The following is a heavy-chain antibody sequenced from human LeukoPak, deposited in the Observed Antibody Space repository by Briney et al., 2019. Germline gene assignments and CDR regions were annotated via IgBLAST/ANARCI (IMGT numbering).Heavy chain of an antibody. D-gene: IGHD2-21*01. Sequence: SETLSLTCTVSGGSISSGSYYWSWIRQPPGKGLEWIGYIYYSGSTNYNPSLKSRVTISVDTSKNQFSLKLSSVTAADTAVYYCASGKHIVSIWGQGTMVTVSS. CDR3: ASGKHIVSI. CDR2: IYYSGST. J-gene: IGHJ3*02. CDR1: GGSISSGSYY. V-gene: IGHV4-61*01.